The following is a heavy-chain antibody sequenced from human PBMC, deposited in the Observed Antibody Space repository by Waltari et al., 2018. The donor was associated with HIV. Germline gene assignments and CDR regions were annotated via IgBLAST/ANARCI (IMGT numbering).Heavy chain of an antibody. CDR1: GYTFTSYD. CDR3: ARVYYDSSGYYGAAGY. D-gene: IGHD3-22*01. CDR2: MKPNSGNT. J-gene: IGHJ4*02. Sequence: QVQLVQSGAEVKKPGASVKVSCKASGYTFTSYDINWVRQATGQGLEWMGWMKPNSGNTGYAQKFQGRVTMTRNTSISTAFMEVSSLRSEDKAVYYCARVYYDSSGYYGAAGYWGQGTLVTVSS. V-gene: IGHV1-8*01.